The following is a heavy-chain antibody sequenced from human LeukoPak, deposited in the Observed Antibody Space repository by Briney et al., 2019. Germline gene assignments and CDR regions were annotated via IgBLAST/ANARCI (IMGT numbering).Heavy chain of an antibody. V-gene: IGHV3-33*01. Sequence: GGFLRLSCAASGFTFSSYGMHWVRQAPGKGLEWVAVIWYDGSNKYYADSVKGRFTISRDNSKNTLYLQMNSLRAEDTAVYYCARDSGITGSGAFDIWGQGTMVTVSS. CDR1: GFTFSSYG. J-gene: IGHJ3*02. CDR2: IWYDGSNK. CDR3: ARDSGITGSGAFDI. D-gene: IGHD1-20*01.